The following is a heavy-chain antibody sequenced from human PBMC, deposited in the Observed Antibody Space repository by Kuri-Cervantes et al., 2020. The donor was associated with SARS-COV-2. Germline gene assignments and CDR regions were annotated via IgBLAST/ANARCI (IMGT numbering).Heavy chain of an antibody. CDR2: VYYSGDT. J-gene: IGHJ4*02. Sequence: SETLSLTCTVSGGSVSSGNDYWSWIRQPPGKGLEWIGFVYYSGDTNYNPSLKSRVTISVDTSKNQFSLKLRSVTAADTAVYFCARESYVGLDLWGQGALVTVSS. CDR3: ARESYVGLDL. D-gene: IGHD3-10*01. CDR1: GGSVSSGNDY. V-gene: IGHV4-61*01.